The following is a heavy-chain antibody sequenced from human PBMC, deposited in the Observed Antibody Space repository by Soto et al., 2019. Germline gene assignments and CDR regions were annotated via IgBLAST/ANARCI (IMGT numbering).Heavy chain of an antibody. J-gene: IGHJ4*02. D-gene: IGHD3-9*01. CDR3: ARERYDILTGYKGSLLRFDY. CDR1: GGSISNYY. V-gene: IGHV4-34*01. CDR2: INHSGST. Sequence: SETLSLTCTVSGGSISNYYWSWIRQSPGKGLEWIGEINHSGSTNYNPSLKSRVTISVDTSKNQFSLKLSSVTAADTAVYYCARERYDILTGYKGSLLRFDYWGQGTLVTVSS.